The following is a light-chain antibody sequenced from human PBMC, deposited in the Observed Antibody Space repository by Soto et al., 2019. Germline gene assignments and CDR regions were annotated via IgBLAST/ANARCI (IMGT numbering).Light chain of an antibody. CDR1: QSIAKW. CDR2: EAS. J-gene: IGKJ1*01. V-gene: IGKV1-5*03. Sequence: DVQMTQSPSIVSASVGDTVTITCRTTQSIAKWLAWYQQKPGKAPKLLISEASILHSGVPSRFSGSASGTEFTLTISGLQPDDFATYDCQQYFSDWTFGQGTKVDVK. CDR3: QQYFSDWT.